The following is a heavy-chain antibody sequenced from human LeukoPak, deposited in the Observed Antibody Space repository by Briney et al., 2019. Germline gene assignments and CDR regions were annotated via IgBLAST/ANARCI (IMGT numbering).Heavy chain of an antibody. CDR2: MDPNSDNT. V-gene: IGHV1-8*03. J-gene: IGHJ6*03. D-gene: IGHD4-11*01. CDR1: GYTFTNYD. CDR3: SIGPTYSNYRASYYYYMDV. Sequence: GASVKVSCKASGYTFTNYDINWVRQATGQGLEWMGWMDPNSDNTGYAQKFQGRVTITRDTSINTAYMELSSLRSEDSPVYYCSIGPTYSNYRASYYYYMDVWGKGTTVTVSS.